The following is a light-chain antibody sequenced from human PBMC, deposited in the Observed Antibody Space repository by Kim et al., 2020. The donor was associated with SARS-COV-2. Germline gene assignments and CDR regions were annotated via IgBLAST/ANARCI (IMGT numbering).Light chain of an antibody. CDR3: QQSNSTPLT. Sequence: ASVGDRVTISCRASQSISTNLNWYQQKSGKAPKLLIYAASSLQGGVPSRFSGSGSGTDFTLTISSLQPEDSATYYCQQSNSTPLTFGGGTKVDIK. V-gene: IGKV1-39*01. J-gene: IGKJ4*01. CDR2: AAS. CDR1: QSISTN.